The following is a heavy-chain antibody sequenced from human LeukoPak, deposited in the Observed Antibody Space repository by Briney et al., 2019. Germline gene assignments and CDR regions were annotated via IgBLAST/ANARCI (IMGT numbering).Heavy chain of an antibody. Sequence: ASVKVSCKASGYTFTSYYVHWVRQAPGPGLEWMGMINPSGGSTTYSQKFQGRITMTRGTSTSTGYMELSSLRSEDTAVYYCARGPGTNTDYWGQGTLVTVSS. CDR3: ARGPGTNTDY. J-gene: IGHJ4*02. CDR2: INPSGGST. D-gene: IGHD3-10*01. CDR1: GYTFTSYY. V-gene: IGHV1-46*01.